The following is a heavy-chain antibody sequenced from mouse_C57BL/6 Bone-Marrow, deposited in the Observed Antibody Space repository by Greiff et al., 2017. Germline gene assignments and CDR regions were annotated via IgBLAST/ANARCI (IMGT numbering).Heavy chain of an antibody. Sequence: EVNVVESGGGLVKPGGSLKLSCAASGFTFSSYAMSWVRQTPEKRLEWVATISDGGSYTYYPDNVKGRFTISRDNAKNNLYLQMSHLTSEDTAMYYCAREGGSSSFDYWGQGTTLTGSS. CDR1: GFTFSSYA. J-gene: IGHJ2*01. CDR2: ISDGGSYT. CDR3: AREGGSSSFDY. V-gene: IGHV5-4*01. D-gene: IGHD1-1*01.